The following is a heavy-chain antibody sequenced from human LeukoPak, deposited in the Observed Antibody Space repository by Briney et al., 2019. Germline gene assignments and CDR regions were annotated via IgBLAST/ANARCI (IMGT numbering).Heavy chain of an antibody. V-gene: IGHV1-2*02. Sequence: ASVKVSCKASGYTFTGYYMHWVRQAPGQGLEWMGWINPNSGGTNYAQKFQGRVTMTRDTSIRTAYMELSRLRSDDTAVYYCARGITIFGVVIPGGYWGQGTLVTVSS. J-gene: IGHJ4*02. CDR2: INPNSGGT. D-gene: IGHD3-3*01. CDR3: ARGITIFGVVIPGGY. CDR1: GYTFTGYY.